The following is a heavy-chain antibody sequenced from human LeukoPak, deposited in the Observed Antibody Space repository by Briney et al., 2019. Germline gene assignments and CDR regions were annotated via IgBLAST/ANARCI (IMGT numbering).Heavy chain of an antibody. CDR2: INHSGST. CDR1: GGSFSGYY. J-gene: IGHJ4*02. D-gene: IGHD3-22*01. V-gene: IGHV4-34*01. CDR3: ARGDYYDSSGYYNPPFDY. Sequence: SETLSLTCAVYGGSFSGYYWSWIRQPPGKGQEWIGEINHSGSTNYNPSLKSRVTISVDTSKNQFSLKLSSVTAADTAVYYCARGDYYDSSGYYNPPFDYWGQGTLVTVSS.